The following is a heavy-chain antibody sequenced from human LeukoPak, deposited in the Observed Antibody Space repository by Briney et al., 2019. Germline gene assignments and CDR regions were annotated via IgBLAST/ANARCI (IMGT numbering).Heavy chain of an antibody. CDR2: INHSGST. Sequence: SETLSLTCAVYGGSFSGYYWSWIRQPPGKGLEWIGEINHSGSTNYNPSLKSRVTISVDTSKNQFSLKLSSVTAADTAVYYCARVRLDYDFWSGYSPDYWGQGTLVTVSS. CDR1: GGSFSGYY. J-gene: IGHJ4*02. D-gene: IGHD3-3*01. V-gene: IGHV4-34*01. CDR3: ARVRLDYDFWSGYSPDY.